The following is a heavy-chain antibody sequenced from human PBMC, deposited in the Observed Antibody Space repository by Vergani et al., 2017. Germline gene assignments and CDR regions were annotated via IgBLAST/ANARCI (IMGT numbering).Heavy chain of an antibody. J-gene: IGHJ3*02. D-gene: IGHD2-2*01. CDR3: ARRGSTTCSTMGRAAFDI. CDR1: GGSISSDDFY. CDR2: IHYSGTT. Sequence: QLQLQESGPGLVKPSQTLSLTCTVSGGSISSDDFYWSWIRQPPGKGLEWIGYIHYSGTTYYNSSLKSRVSMSVATSKKQFSLKMNSVTAADTAVYYCARRGSTTCSTMGRAAFDIWGQGTMVTVSS. V-gene: IGHV4-30-4*01.